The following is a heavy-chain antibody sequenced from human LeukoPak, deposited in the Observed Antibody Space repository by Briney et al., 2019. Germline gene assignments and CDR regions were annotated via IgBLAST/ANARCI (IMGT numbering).Heavy chain of an antibody. J-gene: IGHJ4*02. D-gene: IGHD3-22*01. CDR3: AKEITMIVVVNWGFDY. CDR1: GFTFSSYS. V-gene: IGHV3-30*02. CDR2: IRYDGSNK. Sequence: GGSLRLSCAASGFTFSSYSMNWVRQAPGKGLEWVAFIRYDGSNKYYADSVKGRFTISRDNSKNTLYLQMNSLRAEDTAVYYCAKEITMIVVVNWGFDYWGQGTLVTVSS.